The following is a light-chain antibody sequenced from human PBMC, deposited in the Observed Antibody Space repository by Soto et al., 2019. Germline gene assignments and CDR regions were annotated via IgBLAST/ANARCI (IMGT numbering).Light chain of an antibody. CDR3: AAWDDSLNSVV. Sequence: QSALTQPPSASGSPGQRVTISCSGSSSNIGSNTVNWYQQLPGTTPKLLIYCNNHRPSGVPDRFSGSKTATTASLAISGLHSEDEAAYYCAAWDDSLNSVVFGGGTKLTVL. CDR2: CNN. J-gene: IGLJ2*01. V-gene: IGLV1-44*01. CDR1: SSNIGSNT.